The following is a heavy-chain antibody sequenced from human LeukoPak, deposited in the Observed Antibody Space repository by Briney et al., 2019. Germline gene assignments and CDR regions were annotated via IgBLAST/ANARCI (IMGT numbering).Heavy chain of an antibody. V-gene: IGHV3-48*03. CDR1: GFTFSSYE. J-gene: IGHJ6*02. Sequence: GGSLRLSCAASGFTFSSYEMNWVRQAPGKGLEWVSYISSSGSTIYYADSVKDRFTISRDNAKNSLYLQMNSLRAEDTAVYYCARLGSTLYYYGMDVWGQGTTVTVSS. CDR3: ARLGSTLYYYGMDV. D-gene: IGHD2-15*01. CDR2: ISSSGSTI.